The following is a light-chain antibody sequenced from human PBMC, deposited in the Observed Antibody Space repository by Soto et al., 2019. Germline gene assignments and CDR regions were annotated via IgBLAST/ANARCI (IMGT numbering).Light chain of an antibody. CDR1: QRVSSN. Sequence: EIVMTQSPATLSVSPGERTTLSCRASQRVSSNIAWYQQKPGQAPRLLIYGASTRATGIPARFSGSGSGTEFTLIISSLQSEDFAVYYCQQYNNWPHITFGQGTHWRL. CDR3: QQYNNWPHIT. CDR2: GAS. V-gene: IGKV3-15*01. J-gene: IGKJ5*01.